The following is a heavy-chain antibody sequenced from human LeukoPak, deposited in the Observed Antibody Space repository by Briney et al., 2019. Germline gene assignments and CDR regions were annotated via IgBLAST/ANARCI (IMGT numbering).Heavy chain of an antibody. J-gene: IGHJ4*02. V-gene: IGHV3-15*01. CDR2: IKGTTADGTT. Sequence: GGSLRLSCAASGFTFRSFAMSWVRQAPGKGLEWVGRIKGTTADGTTAYAAPVKGRFLITRDDSQRMVYLQMDSLKIEDTAVYFCTWVDCSGGSCYFASWGQGTQVTVSS. CDR1: GFTFRSFA. CDR3: TWVDCSGGSCYFAS. D-gene: IGHD2-15*01.